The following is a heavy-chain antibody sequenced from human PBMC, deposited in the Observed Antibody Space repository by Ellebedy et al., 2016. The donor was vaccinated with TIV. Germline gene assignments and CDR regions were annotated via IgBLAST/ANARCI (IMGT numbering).Heavy chain of an antibody. CDR1: GFSFSDAN. V-gene: IGHV4-59*08. D-gene: IGHD3-16*01. J-gene: IGHJ4*02. Sequence: ESLKISCAASGFSFSDANMNWVRQAPGKGLEWSGHVYYSGSTNYNPSLKSRVTISVDTSKNQFSLDLSSVTAADTAVYYCTSRARGRRDLGRVLYFDYWGQGTLATVSS. CDR2: VYYSGST. CDR3: TSRARGRRDLGRVLYFDY.